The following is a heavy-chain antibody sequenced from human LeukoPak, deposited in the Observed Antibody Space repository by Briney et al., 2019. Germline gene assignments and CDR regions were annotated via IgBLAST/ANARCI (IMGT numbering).Heavy chain of an antibody. Sequence: PGGSLRLFCAASGFTFSSYAMSWVRQAPGKGLEWVSAISGSGGSTYYADSVKGRFTISRDNSKNTLYLQMNSLRAEDTAVYYCAKDPGNWNYRPYYFDYWGQGTLVTVSS. CDR2: ISGSGGST. CDR3: AKDPGNWNYRPYYFDY. V-gene: IGHV3-23*01. D-gene: IGHD1-7*01. CDR1: GFTFSSYA. J-gene: IGHJ4*02.